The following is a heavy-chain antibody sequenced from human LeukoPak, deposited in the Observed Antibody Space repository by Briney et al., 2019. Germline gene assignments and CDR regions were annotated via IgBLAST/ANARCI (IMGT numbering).Heavy chain of an antibody. V-gene: IGHV1-3*01. Sequence: ASVKVSCKASGYTFTSYAMHWVRQAPGQRLEWMGWINAGNGNTKYSQKFQGRVTITRDTPASTAYMELSSLRSEDTAVYYCARDHAMVRGGSPYFDYWGQGTLVTVSS. D-gene: IGHD3-10*01. CDR2: INAGNGNT. CDR1: GYTFTSYA. CDR3: ARDHAMVRGGSPYFDY. J-gene: IGHJ4*02.